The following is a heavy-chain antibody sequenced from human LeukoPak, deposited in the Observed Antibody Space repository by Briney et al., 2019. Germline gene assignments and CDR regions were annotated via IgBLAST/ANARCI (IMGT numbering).Heavy chain of an antibody. D-gene: IGHD5-18*01. CDR2: INHSGST. Sequence: SETLSLTCAVYGGSFSGYYWSWIRQPPGKGLEWIGEINHSGSTNYNPSLKSRVTISVDTSKNQFSLKLSSVTAADTAVYYCARQYSYGFDDYFDYWGQGTLVTVSS. V-gene: IGHV4-34*01. J-gene: IGHJ4*02. CDR3: ARQYSYGFDDYFDY. CDR1: GGSFSGYY.